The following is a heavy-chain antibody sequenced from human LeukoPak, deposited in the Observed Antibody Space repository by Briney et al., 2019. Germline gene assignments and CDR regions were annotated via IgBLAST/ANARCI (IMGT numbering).Heavy chain of an antibody. CDR2: INHSGST. CDR3: ARWNYEFNYYYYYYMDV. D-gene: IGHD1-7*01. V-gene: IGHV4-34*01. CDR1: GGSFSGYY. Sequence: SETLSLTCAVYGGSFSGYYWSWIRQPPGKGLEWIGEINHSGSTNYNPSLKSRVTISVDTSKNQFSLKLSSVTAADTAVYYCARWNYEFNYYYYYYMDVWGKGTTVTVSS. J-gene: IGHJ6*03.